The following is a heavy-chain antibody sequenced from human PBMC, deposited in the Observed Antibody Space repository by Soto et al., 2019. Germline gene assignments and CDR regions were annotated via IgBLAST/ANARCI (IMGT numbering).Heavy chain of an antibody. J-gene: IGHJ4*02. CDR2: INPNTGNP. Sequence: QVQLVQSGSESMQPGASVKVSCKGSGYNFNRHSINWLRQATGQGLAWMGWINPNTGNPTYEQGFTGQFVFSVDTTVTTVYLQIFSRKADDSAVYYCARDRASGSFDYWGQGTLVTVSS. CDR1: GYNFNRHS. V-gene: IGHV7-4-1*01. CDR3: ARDRASGSFDY. D-gene: IGHD1-26*01.